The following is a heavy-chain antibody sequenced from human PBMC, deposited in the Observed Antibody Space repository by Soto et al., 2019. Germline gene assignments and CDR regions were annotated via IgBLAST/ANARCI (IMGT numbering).Heavy chain of an antibody. CDR3: ASVYCTNGVCSPPYYYYGMDV. CDR1: GFTVSSNY. Sequence: GGSLRLSCAASGFTVSSNYMSWVRQAPGKGLEWVSVIYSGGSTYYADSVKGRFTISRDNSKNTLYLQMNSLRAEDTAVYYFASVYCTNGVCSPPYYYYGMDVWGQGTTVTVSS. D-gene: IGHD2-8*01. CDR2: IYSGGST. V-gene: IGHV3-53*01. J-gene: IGHJ6*02.